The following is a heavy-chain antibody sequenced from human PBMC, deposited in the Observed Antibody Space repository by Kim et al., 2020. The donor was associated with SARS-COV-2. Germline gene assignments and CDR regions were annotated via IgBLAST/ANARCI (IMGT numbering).Heavy chain of an antibody. Sequence: GGSLRLSCAASGFTFSSYGMHWVRQAPGKGLEWVAVIWYDGSNKYYADSVKGRFTISRDNSKNTLYLQMNSLRAEDTAVYYCAKDLYYYYGMDVWGQGTTVTVSS. CDR2: IWYDGSNK. CDR1: GFTFSSYG. J-gene: IGHJ6*02. CDR3: AKDLYYYYGMDV. V-gene: IGHV3-33*06.